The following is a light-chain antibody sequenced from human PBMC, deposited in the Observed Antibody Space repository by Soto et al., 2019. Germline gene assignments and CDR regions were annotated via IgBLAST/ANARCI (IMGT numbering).Light chain of an antibody. J-gene: IGLJ2*01. CDR2: EDT. CDR3: SSYAGSNRGV. V-gene: IGLV2-14*02. Sequence: QSVLTQPASVSGSPGQSITISCTGSGNYIESYNLISWYQQHPGKAPKLIIYEDTQRPSGVSHRFSASESGNTASLTISGLQAGDDAHYYCSSYAGSNRGVFGGGTKVTVL. CDR1: GNYIESYNL.